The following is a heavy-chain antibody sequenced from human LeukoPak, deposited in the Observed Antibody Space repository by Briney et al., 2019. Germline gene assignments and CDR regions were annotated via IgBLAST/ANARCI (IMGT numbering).Heavy chain of an antibody. J-gene: IGHJ5*02. CDR1: GGSISSSSYY. D-gene: IGHD6-19*01. CDR3: AKRIAVAGTGDNWFDP. Sequence: SETLSLTCTVSGGSISSSSYYRGWIRQPPGKGLEWIGSIYYSGSTYYNPSLKSRVTISVDTSKNQFSLKLSSVTAADTAVYYCAKRIAVAGTGDNWFDPWGQGTLVTVSS. V-gene: IGHV4-39*01. CDR2: IYYSGST.